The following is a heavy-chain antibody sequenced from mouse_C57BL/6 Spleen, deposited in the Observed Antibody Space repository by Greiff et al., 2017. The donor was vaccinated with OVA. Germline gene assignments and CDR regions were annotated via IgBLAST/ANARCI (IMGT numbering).Heavy chain of an antibody. J-gene: IGHJ1*03. V-gene: IGHV8-12*01. CDR3: ARRAHGSSYGYFDV. CDR1: GFSLSTSGMG. D-gene: IGHD1-1*01. Sequence: ESGPGILQSSQTLSLTCSFSGFSLSTSGMGVSWIRQPSGKGLEWLAHIYWDDDKRYNPSLKSRLTISKDTSRNQGFLKITSVDTADTATYYCARRAHGSSYGYFDVWGTGTTVTVSS. CDR2: IYWDDDK.